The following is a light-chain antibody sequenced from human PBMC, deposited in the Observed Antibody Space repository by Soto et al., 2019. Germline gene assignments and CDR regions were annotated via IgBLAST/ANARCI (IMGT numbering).Light chain of an antibody. CDR2: GAS. J-gene: IGKJ5*01. CDR3: QQYDNWPIT. V-gene: IGKV3-15*01. Sequence: EIVMTQSPATLSVSPGERATLSCRASQSVSSNLAWYQQKPGQAPRLFMYGASTRATGIPARFSGSGSGTEFTLTISSLQSEDFAVYYCQQYDNWPITFGQGTRLEIK. CDR1: QSVSSN.